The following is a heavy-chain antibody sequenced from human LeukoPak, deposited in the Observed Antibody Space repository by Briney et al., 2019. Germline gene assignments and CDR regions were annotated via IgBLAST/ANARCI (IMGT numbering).Heavy chain of an antibody. CDR1: GGSISSYY. V-gene: IGHV4-59*01. CDR2: IYYSGST. D-gene: IGHD1-20*01. Sequence: PSETLSLTCTVSGGSISSYYWSWIRQPPGKGLEWIGYIYYSGSTNYNPSLKSRVTISVDTSKNQFPLKLSSVTAADTAVYYCARDLSLTGTDPPGMDVWGQGTTVTVSS. J-gene: IGHJ6*02. CDR3: ARDLSLTGTDPPGMDV.